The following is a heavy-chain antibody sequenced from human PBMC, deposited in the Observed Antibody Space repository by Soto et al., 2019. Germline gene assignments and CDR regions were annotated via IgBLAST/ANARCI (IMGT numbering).Heavy chain of an antibody. V-gene: IGHV1-69*01. Sequence: QVQLVQSGAEVKKPGSSVKVSCKASGGIFSTYAISWVRQAPGQGLEWMGGIIPIFGTPNYAQRFQGRVTITADESTTTSYMELSRLKSEDTAVYYCARDRDDYGSGNYYNRIAFWGQGTLVTVSS. CDR1: GGIFSTYA. J-gene: IGHJ4*02. CDR2: IIPIFGTP. D-gene: IGHD3-10*01. CDR3: ARDRDDYGSGNYYNRIAF.